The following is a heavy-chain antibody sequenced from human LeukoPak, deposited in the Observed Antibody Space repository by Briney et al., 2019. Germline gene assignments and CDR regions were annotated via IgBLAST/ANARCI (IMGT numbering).Heavy chain of an antibody. Sequence: PGGSLRLSCAASGFTFSSYAMSWVRQAPGKGLEWVSAISGSGGSTYYADSVKGRFTISRDNSKNTLYLKMNSLRAEDTAVYYCASSYRSSWYAGLDYWGQGTLVTVSS. CDR2: ISGSGGST. CDR1: GFTFSSYA. J-gene: IGHJ4*02. CDR3: ASSYRSSWYAGLDY. V-gene: IGHV3-23*01. D-gene: IGHD6-13*01.